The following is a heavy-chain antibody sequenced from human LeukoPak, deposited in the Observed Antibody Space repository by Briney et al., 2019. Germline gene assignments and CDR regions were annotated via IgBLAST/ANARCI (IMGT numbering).Heavy chain of an antibody. D-gene: IGHD6-19*01. CDR1: GFTFSSYA. CDR2: ISGSGGST. Sequence: GGSLRLSCAASGFTFSSYAMSWVRQAPGKGLEWVSAISGSGGSTYYADAVQGRFTISRDNAKNSLYLQMNSLRAEDTAIYYCARDNSGWSRDYWGQGTLVTVSS. J-gene: IGHJ4*02. V-gene: IGHV3-23*01. CDR3: ARDNSGWSRDY.